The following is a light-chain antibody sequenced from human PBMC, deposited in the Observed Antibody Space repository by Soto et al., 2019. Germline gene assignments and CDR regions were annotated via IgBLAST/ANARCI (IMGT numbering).Light chain of an antibody. V-gene: IGLV1-44*01. J-gene: IGLJ1*01. CDR2: SNN. CDR3: AAWDDSLNAYV. CDR1: SSNIGSNT. Sequence: QAVVTQPPSASGTPGQRVTISCSGSSSNIGSNTVNWYQQLPGTAPKLLIYSNNQRPSGVPDRFSGSKSGTSASLAISGLQFEDEADYYCAAWDDSLNAYVFGTGTKVTVL.